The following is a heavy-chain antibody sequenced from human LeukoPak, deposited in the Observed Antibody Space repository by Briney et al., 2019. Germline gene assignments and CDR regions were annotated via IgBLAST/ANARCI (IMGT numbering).Heavy chain of an antibody. CDR3: ARTSGTHYYGTSGYFPDH. CDR2: IKQDGSEK. CDR1: GFTFSSYW. J-gene: IGHJ4*02. Sequence: GSLRLSCAASGFTFSSYWMSWVRQAPGKGLEWVANIKQDGSEKYYVDSVKGRFTISRDNAKNSLYLQMNSLRAEDTAVYYCARTSGTHYYGTSGYFPDHWGQGTLVTVSS. D-gene: IGHD3-22*01. V-gene: IGHV3-7*04.